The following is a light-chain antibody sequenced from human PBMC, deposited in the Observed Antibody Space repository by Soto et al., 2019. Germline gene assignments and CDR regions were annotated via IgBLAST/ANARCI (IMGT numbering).Light chain of an antibody. V-gene: IGKV3-20*01. CDR2: GAS. CDR3: QQYASSPYT. CDR1: QSISSSY. J-gene: IGKJ2*01. Sequence: EVVMRQSPATLSVSPGEGATLSCRASQSISSSYLAWYQQKPGQAPRLLIYGASRRATGIPDRFSGRESGTDFTLTITTLEPEDSAVYFCQQYASSPYTFGQGTKVDIK.